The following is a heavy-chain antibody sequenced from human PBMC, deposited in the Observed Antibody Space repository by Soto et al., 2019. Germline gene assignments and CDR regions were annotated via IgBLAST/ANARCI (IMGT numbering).Heavy chain of an antibody. CDR2: ISSSSSYI. CDR1: GFTFSGYN. Sequence: EVQLVESGGGLVKPGGSLRLSCAASGFTFSGYNMNWVRQAPGKGLEWVSSISSSSSYIYYADSVKGRFTISRDNAKNSLYLQMISLRAEDTAVYYCARERGYSYGYEDYWGQGTLVTVSS. D-gene: IGHD5-18*01. CDR3: ARERGYSYGYEDY. J-gene: IGHJ4*02. V-gene: IGHV3-21*01.